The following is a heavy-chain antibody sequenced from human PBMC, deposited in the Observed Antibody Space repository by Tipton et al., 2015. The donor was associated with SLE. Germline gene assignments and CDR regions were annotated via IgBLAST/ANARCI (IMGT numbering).Heavy chain of an antibody. Sequence: LRLSCTVSGGSMTSDSYYWSWIRQHPGKGLEWIGYIHYSGTTYYNPSLRSRLVISVDTSKKHFSLQLRSVTAADTALYYCARATYSVIVDAFDIWGQGTMVTVSS. CDR1: GGSMTSDSYY. CDR2: IHYSGTT. V-gene: IGHV4-31*03. CDR3: ARATYSVIVDAFDI. J-gene: IGHJ3*02. D-gene: IGHD2-15*01.